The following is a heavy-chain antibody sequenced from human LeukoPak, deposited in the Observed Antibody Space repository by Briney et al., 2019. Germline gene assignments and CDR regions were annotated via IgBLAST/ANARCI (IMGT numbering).Heavy chain of an antibody. CDR1: GYSFTSYW. J-gene: IGHJ4*02. Sequence: GASLQISCKGSGYSFTSYWIGWVRQMPGKGLEWMGIIYPGDSDTRYSPSFQGQVTISADKSISTAYLQWSSLKASDTAMYYCARHRVGATWYFDYWGQGTLVTVSS. CDR3: ARHRVGATWYFDY. D-gene: IGHD1-26*01. CDR2: IYPGDSDT. V-gene: IGHV5-51*01.